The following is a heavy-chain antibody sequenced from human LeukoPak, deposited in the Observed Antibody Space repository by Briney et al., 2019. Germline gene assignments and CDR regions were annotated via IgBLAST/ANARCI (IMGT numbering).Heavy chain of an antibody. CDR1: GFTFSSYA. CDR3: ARNKYSSSSFDP. D-gene: IGHD6-6*01. Sequence: PGGSLRLSCAASGFTFSSYAMHWVRQAPGKGLEYVSAISSNGGSTYYANSVKGRFTISRDNSKNTLYLQMGGLRSEDTAVYYCARNKYSSSSFDPWGQGTLVTVSS. CDR2: ISSNGGST. V-gene: IGHV3-64*01. J-gene: IGHJ5*02.